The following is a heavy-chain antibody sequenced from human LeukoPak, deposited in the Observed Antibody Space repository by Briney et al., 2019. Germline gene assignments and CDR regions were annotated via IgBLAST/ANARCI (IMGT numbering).Heavy chain of an antibody. D-gene: IGHD6-6*01. Sequence: ASVKVSCKASGYTFTSYDINWVRQATGQGLEWMGWMNPNSGNTGYAQKFQGRVTMTRYTSISTAYMELSSLRSEDTAVYYCARGRGRYSSSSLFGYWGQGTLVTVSS. V-gene: IGHV1-8*01. CDR1: GYTFTSYD. CDR2: MNPNSGNT. J-gene: IGHJ4*02. CDR3: ARGRGRYSSSSLFGY.